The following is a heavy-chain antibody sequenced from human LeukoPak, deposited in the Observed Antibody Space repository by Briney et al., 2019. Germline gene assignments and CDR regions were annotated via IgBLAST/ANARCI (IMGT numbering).Heavy chain of an antibody. J-gene: IGHJ6*03. Sequence: ASVKVSCKASGGTFSSYAISWVRQAPGQGLEWMGGIIPIFGTANYAQKFQGRVTITADESTSTAYLELRSLRSEDTAVYYCAVDSSGYDKVLYYYYMDVWGKGTTVTVSS. D-gene: IGHD3-22*01. CDR2: IIPIFGTA. V-gene: IGHV1-69*13. CDR1: GGTFSSYA. CDR3: AVDSSGYDKVLYYYYMDV.